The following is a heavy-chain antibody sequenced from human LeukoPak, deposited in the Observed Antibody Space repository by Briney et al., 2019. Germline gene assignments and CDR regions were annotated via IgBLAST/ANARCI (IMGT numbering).Heavy chain of an antibody. CDR3: ARGAAAAGITYYYYYYMDV. CDR1: GDSVSSNSAA. V-gene: IGHV6-1*01. Sequence: SQTLSLTCAISGDSVSSNSAAWNWIRQSPSRGLEWLGGTYYRSKWYNDYAVSVKSRITINPDTSKNQFSLQLNSVTPEDTAVYYCARGAAAAGITYYYYYYMDVWGKGTTVTVSS. D-gene: IGHD6-13*01. J-gene: IGHJ6*03. CDR2: TYYRSKWYN.